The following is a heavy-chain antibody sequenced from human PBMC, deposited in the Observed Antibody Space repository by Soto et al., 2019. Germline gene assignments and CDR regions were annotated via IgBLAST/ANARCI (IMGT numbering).Heavy chain of an antibody. CDR1: GYTFTGYY. D-gene: IGHD2-2*01. V-gene: IGHV1-2*02. CDR2: INPNSGAT. CDR3: LGGPGAMEGGSNYNNRGV. J-gene: IGHJ6*03. Sequence: ASVKVSCKASGYTFTGYYLLWVRQAPGQGLEWMGWINPNSGATNYAQKFRGRVTMTRDTSISTAYMELSRLRSDDTAVYYCLGGPGAMEGGSNYNNRGVGGKGTRVT.